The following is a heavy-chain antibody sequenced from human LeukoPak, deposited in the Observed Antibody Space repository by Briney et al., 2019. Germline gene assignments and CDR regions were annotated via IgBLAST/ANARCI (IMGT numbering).Heavy chain of an antibody. CDR1: GFTFSSYW. Sequence: GGSLRLSCAASGFTFSSYWMHWIRQPQGKGLVWVSRINSDGSSTSYADSVKGRFTISRDNAKNTLYLQMNSLRSEDTAVYYCAADLQGAYYGMDVWGQGTTVTVSS. V-gene: IGHV3-74*01. J-gene: IGHJ6*02. D-gene: IGHD3-16*01. CDR3: AADLQGAYYGMDV. CDR2: INSDGSST.